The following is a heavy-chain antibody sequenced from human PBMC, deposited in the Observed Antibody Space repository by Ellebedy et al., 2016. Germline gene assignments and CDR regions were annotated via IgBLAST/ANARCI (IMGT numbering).Heavy chain of an antibody. V-gene: IGHV1-3*04. D-gene: IGHD5-18*01. CDR1: GYTFSWYA. CDR3: ARDPPGVTEDY. J-gene: IGHJ4*02. Sequence: ASVKVSCKASGYTFSWYAMHWVRQAPGQRLEWMGWISTDNGNTKYVEKFQGRVTMTTDTATSTANMELRSLRSDDTAVYYCARDPPGVTEDYWGQGTLVIVSS. CDR2: ISTDNGNT.